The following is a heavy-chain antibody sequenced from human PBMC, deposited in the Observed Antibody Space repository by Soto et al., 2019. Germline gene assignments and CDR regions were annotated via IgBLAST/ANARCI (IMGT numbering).Heavy chain of an antibody. CDR3: AMGYSYAPFDP. CDR2: ISGSGDGT. D-gene: IGHD5-18*01. Sequence: GGSLRLSCAASGFTFSSYAMSWVRQAPGKGLEWVSAISGSGDGTYYADSVKGRFTISRDNSKNTLYLQMNSLRAADTAVYFCAMGYSYAPFDPWGRGNLVTSPQ. V-gene: IGHV3-23*01. J-gene: IGHJ5*02. CDR1: GFTFSSYA.